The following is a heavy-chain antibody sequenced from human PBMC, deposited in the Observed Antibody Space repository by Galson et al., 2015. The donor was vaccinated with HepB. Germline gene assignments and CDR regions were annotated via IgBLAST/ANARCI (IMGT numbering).Heavy chain of an antibody. CDR2: ISNNGNRT. CDR3: NLKAGQVFVADN. V-gene: IGHV3-64D*06. Sequence: SLRLSCAVSGINFSGYAMHWVRLAPGKGLEYVSAISNNGNRTYSADSVKGRFTISRDNSKNTLYLQMRSLRVEDTAVYYCNLKAGQVFVADNWGQGTLVTVSS. CDR1: GINFSGYA. J-gene: IGHJ4*02.